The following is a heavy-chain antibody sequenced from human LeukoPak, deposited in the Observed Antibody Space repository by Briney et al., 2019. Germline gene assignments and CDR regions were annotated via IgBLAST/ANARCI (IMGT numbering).Heavy chain of an antibody. Sequence: SQTLSLTCAVSGGSISSGGYSWSWIRQPPGKGLEWIEYIYHSGSTYYNPSLKSRVTISVDRSKNQFSLKLSSVTAADTAVYYCARWVVARRNFDYWGQGTLVTVSS. D-gene: IGHD5-12*01. V-gene: IGHV4-30-2*01. J-gene: IGHJ4*02. CDR3: ARWVVARRNFDY. CDR1: GGSISSGGYS. CDR2: IYHSGST.